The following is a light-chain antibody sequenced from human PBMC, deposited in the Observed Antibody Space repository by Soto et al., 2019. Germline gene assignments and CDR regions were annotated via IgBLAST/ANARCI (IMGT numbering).Light chain of an antibody. Sequence: DIQMTQSPSTLSASVGDRVTITCRASQSISSWLAWYQQKPGKAPKLLIYAASGLASGVPSRFSGSVSGAEFTLTISSLQPADFATYYCQRYDTYSWTFGQGTKVEIK. V-gene: IGKV1-5*03. CDR2: AAS. CDR1: QSISSW. J-gene: IGKJ1*01. CDR3: QRYDTYSWT.